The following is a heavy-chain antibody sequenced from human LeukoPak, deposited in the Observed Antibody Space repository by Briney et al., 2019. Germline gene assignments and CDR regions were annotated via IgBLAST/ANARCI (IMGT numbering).Heavy chain of an antibody. Sequence: PGGSLRLSCEASGFTFSSYSMNWVRQAPGKGLEWVSSISSSSSYIYYADSVKGRFTISRDNAKNSLYLQMNSLRAEDTAVYYCARERAVGYSYGAGLDAFDIWGQGTMVTVSS. V-gene: IGHV3-21*01. D-gene: IGHD5-18*01. CDR2: ISSSSSYI. CDR3: ARERAVGYSYGAGLDAFDI. J-gene: IGHJ3*02. CDR1: GFTFSSYS.